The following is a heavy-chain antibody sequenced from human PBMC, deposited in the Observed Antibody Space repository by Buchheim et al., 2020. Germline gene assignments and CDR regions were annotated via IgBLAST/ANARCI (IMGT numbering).Heavy chain of an antibody. CDR2: MNPNSGNT. CDR1: GYTFTSYD. J-gene: IGHJ4*02. CDR3: AREVLWFGELLFGFDY. V-gene: IGHV1-8*01. D-gene: IGHD3-10*01. Sequence: QVQLVQSGAEVKKPGASVKVSCKASGYTFTSYDINWVRQAPGQGLEWMGWMNPNSGNTGYAQKFQGSVTMTSNTSIGTAYMGLSSLGSGDTAVYYCAREVLWFGELLFGFDYWGQGTL.